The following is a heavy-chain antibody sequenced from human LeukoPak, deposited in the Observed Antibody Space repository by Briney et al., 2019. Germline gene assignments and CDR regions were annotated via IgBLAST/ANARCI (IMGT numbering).Heavy chain of an antibody. Sequence: GGSLRLSCAASGFTFSKSWMSWVRQAPVRGLEWVGRIQTKSDGGTTDYGAPVKGRFTISRDDSKNTLYLQMDSLKSEDTAVYFCTTGGDANWNWGQGTLVTVSS. CDR1: GFTFSKSW. V-gene: IGHV3-15*01. CDR2: IQTKSDGGTT. J-gene: IGHJ4*02. D-gene: IGHD1-20*01. CDR3: TTGGDANWN.